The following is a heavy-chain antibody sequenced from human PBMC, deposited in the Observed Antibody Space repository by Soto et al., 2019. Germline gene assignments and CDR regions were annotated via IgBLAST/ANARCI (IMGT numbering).Heavy chain of an antibody. CDR2: IYPGDSDT. CDR3: ASPAHYYDSSGYPTDDAFDI. J-gene: IGHJ3*02. CDR1: GYSFTSYW. D-gene: IGHD3-22*01. V-gene: IGHV5-51*01. Sequence: GESLKISCKGSGYSFTSYWIGWVRQMPGKGLEWMGIIYPGDSDTRYSPSFQGQVTISADKSISTAYLQWSSLKASDTAMYCCASPAHYYDSSGYPTDDAFDIWGQGTMVTVSS.